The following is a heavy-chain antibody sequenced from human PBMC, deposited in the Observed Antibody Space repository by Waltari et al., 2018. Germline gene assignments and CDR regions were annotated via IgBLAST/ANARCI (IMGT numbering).Heavy chain of an antibody. V-gene: IGHV4-38-2*01. J-gene: IGHJ6*03. D-gene: IGHD3-9*01. CDR1: GYSISSGYY. CDR2: IYHSGST. Sequence: QVQLQESGPGLVKPSETLSLTCAVSGYSISSGYYWGWIRQPPGKGLEWIGSIYHSGSTYYNPSLKSRVTISVDTSKTQFSLKLSSVTAADTAVYYCARETSYDILTGYYRPHYMDVWGKGTTVTVSS. CDR3: ARETSYDILTGYYRPHYMDV.